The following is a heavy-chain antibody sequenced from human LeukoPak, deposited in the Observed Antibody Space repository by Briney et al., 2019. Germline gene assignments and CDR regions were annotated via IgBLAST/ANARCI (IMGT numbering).Heavy chain of an antibody. J-gene: IGHJ4*02. CDR3: ARLTSSWSFDY. CDR1: GSRFTNYW. V-gene: IGHV5-51*01. CDR2: ISPAGSAT. D-gene: IGHD6-13*01. Sequence: GASLKISCKGSGSRFTNYWIGWVREMPGKGLEWMGIISPAGSATTYRPSFQGQATISADKSITTAYLQWSSLKASDTAMYYCARLTSSWSFDYWGEETLVTVSS.